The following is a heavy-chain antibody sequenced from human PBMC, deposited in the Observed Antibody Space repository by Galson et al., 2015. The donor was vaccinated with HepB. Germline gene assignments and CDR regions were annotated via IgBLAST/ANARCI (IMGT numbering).Heavy chain of an antibody. CDR3: ANLITMVRGVISPQFDY. Sequence: SLRLSCAASGFTFSSYAMGWVRQAPGKGLEWVSAISGSGCSTYYADSVKGRFTISRDNSKNTLYLQMNSLRAEDTAVYYCANLITMVRGVISPQFDYWGQGTLVTVSS. CDR2: ISGSGCST. V-gene: IGHV3-23*01. D-gene: IGHD3-10*01. J-gene: IGHJ4*02. CDR1: GFTFSSYA.